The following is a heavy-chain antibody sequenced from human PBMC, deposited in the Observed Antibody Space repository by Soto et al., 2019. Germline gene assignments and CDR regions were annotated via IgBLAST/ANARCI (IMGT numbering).Heavy chain of an antibody. CDR3: ARSAYNSVLVSPNWFDP. CDR2: IYYSGST. CDR1: GGSISSSSYY. V-gene: IGHV4-39*01. J-gene: IGHJ5*02. D-gene: IGHD6-19*01. Sequence: QLQLQESGPGLVKPSETLSLTCTVSGGSISSSSYYWGWIRQPPGKGLEWIGSIYYSGSTYYNPSLKSRGTTSVHAATNSFCLKLSSVTGADTAVYYSARSAYNSVLVSPNWFDPGRQGAQVTVPS.